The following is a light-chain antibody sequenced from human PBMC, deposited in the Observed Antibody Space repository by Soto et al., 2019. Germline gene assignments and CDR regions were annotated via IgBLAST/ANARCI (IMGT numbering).Light chain of an antibody. CDR1: QSVLYSSNNKNY. J-gene: IGKJ1*01. Sequence: DIVMTQSPDSLAVSLGERATINCKSSQSVLYSSNNKNYLAWYQQKPGQPPKLLIYWASTRESGVPDRFSGRGSGTDFALTISSLQAEDVAVYYCQQYHTTPRTFGQGTKVEIK. CDR2: WAS. V-gene: IGKV4-1*01. CDR3: QQYHTTPRT.